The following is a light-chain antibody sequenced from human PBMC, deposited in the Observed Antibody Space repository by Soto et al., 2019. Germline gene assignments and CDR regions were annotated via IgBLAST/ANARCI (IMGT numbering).Light chain of an antibody. CDR2: GNS. Sequence: QSALTQPPSVSGAPGQRVTISCTGSSSNIGAGYDVHWYQQLPGTAPKLLIYGNSNRPSGVPDRFSGSKPGTSASLAITGLQAEDEADYYCQSYDSSLSGSVVFGGGTKLTV. V-gene: IGLV1-40*01. CDR1: SSNIGAGYD. J-gene: IGLJ2*01. CDR3: QSYDSSLSGSVV.